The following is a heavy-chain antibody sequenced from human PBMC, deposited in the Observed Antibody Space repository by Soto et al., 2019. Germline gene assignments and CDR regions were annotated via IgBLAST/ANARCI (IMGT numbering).Heavy chain of an antibody. CDR2: ISSSGSTI. J-gene: IGHJ4*02. V-gene: IGHV3-48*03. CDR3: ASNYYNSSGYYSAY. Sequence: GGSLRLCCAASLFTFSIYEVNCFRQAPGKGLEWISYISSSGSTIYYADSVKGRFTISRDNAKNSLYLQMHSLRAEDTAVYYCASNYYNSSGYYSAYWGQGTLVTVSS. CDR1: LFTFSIYE. D-gene: IGHD3-22*01.